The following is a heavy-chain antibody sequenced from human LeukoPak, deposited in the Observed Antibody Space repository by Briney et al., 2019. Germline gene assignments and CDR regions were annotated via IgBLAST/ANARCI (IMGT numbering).Heavy chain of an antibody. CDR3: ARVKLGSGWYYFDY. J-gene: IGHJ4*02. CDR2: INPNSGGT. V-gene: IGHV1-2*02. D-gene: IGHD6-19*01. Sequence: ASVKVSCKASGYTFTGYYMHWVRQAPGQGLEWMGWINPNSGGTNYAQKFQGRVTMTRDTSISTAYMELSRLRPDDTAVYYCARVKLGSGWYYFDYWGQGTLVTVSS. CDR1: GYTFTGYY.